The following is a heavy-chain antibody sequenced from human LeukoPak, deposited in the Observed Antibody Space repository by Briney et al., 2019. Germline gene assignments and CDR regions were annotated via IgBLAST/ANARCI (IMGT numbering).Heavy chain of an antibody. V-gene: IGHV4-59*12. Sequence: SETLSLTCAVSGGSISGYYWSWIRQPPGKGLEWIGYIYYSGSTNYNPSLKSRVTISVDTSKNQFSLKLTSVTAADTAVYYCARLPYYYGSGSRNAFDIWGQGTMVTVSS. CDR1: GGSISGYY. J-gene: IGHJ3*02. CDR3: ARLPYYYGSGSRNAFDI. D-gene: IGHD3-10*01. CDR2: IYYSGST.